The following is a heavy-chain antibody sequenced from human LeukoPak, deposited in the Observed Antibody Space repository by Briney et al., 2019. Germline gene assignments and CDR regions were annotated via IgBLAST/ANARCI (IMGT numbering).Heavy chain of an antibody. J-gene: IGHJ4*02. D-gene: IGHD3-22*01. CDR3: ARSGGDYYDSSGYTDY. Sequence: PSQTLSLTCTVSGGPISSGGYYWSWIRQHPGKGLEWTGYIYYSGSTYYNPSLKSRVTISVDTSKNQFSLKLSSVTAADTAVYYCARSGGDYYDSSGYTDYWGQGTLVTVSS. CDR1: GGPISSGGYY. CDR2: IYYSGST. V-gene: IGHV4-31*03.